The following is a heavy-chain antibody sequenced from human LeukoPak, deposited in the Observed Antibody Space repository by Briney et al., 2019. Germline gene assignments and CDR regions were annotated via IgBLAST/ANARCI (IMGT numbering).Heavy chain of an antibody. CDR1: GFTFSSYG. D-gene: IGHD2-8*01. Sequence: GRALRLSCAASGFTFSSYGMHWVRRSPGKGLGWVAVIWYDGSNKYYADSVKGRFTISRDNSKNTLYLQMNSLRAEDTAVYYCARDCTNGVCYGTDFDYWGQGTLVIVSS. J-gene: IGHJ4*02. V-gene: IGHV3-33*08. CDR3: ARDCTNGVCYGTDFDY. CDR2: IWYDGSNK.